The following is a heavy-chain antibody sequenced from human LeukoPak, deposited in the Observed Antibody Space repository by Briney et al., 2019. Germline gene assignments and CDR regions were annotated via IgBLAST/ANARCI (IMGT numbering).Heavy chain of an antibody. V-gene: IGHV3-15*01. J-gene: IGHJ6*02. CDR3: TTDVRSSSRPNYYYYYGMDV. CDR1: GFTFSNAW. CDR2: IKSKTDGGTT. Sequence: GGSLRLSCAASGFTFSNAWMSWVRQAPGKGLEWVGRIKSKTDGGTTDYAAPVKGRFTISRDDSKNTLYLQMNSLKTEDTAVYYCTTDVRSSSRPNYYYYYGMDVWGQGTTVTVSS. D-gene: IGHD6-13*01.